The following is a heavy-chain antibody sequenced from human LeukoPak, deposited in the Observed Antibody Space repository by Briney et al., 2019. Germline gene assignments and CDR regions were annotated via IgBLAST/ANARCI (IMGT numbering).Heavy chain of an antibody. CDR1: GGSFSGYY. Sequence: PSETLSLTCAVYGGSFSGYYWSWIRQPPGKGLEWIGEINHSGSTNYNPSLKSRVTISVDTSKNQFSLKLSSATAADTAVYYCARGGDSSSCYGDYWGQGTLVTVSS. CDR3: ARGGDSSSCYGDY. CDR2: INHSGST. V-gene: IGHV4-34*01. J-gene: IGHJ4*02. D-gene: IGHD6-13*01.